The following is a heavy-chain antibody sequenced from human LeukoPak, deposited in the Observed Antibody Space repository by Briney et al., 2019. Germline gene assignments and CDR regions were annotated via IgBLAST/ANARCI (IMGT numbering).Heavy chain of an antibody. CDR3: ARGRYSYAVDF. V-gene: IGHV1-2*02. Sequence: ASVKVSCKASGYTFTAYYIHWVRQAPGQGLEWMGWINPNSGGTNYAQKFQGRVTMTRDTSIITVYMELNSLISDDAAVYYCARGRYSYAVDFWGQGTPVTVPS. J-gene: IGHJ4*02. CDR1: GYTFTAYY. CDR2: INPNSGGT. D-gene: IGHD5-18*01.